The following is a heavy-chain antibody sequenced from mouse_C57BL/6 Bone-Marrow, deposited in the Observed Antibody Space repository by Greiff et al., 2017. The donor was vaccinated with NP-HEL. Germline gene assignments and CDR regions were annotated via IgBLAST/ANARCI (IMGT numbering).Heavy chain of an antibody. D-gene: IGHD1-1*02. V-gene: IGHV7-3*01. Sequence: EVKLVESGGGLVQPGGSLSLSCAASGFTFTDYYMSWVRQPPGKALEWLGFIRNKANGYTTEYSASVKGRFTISRDNSQSILYLQMNALRAEDSATYYCARYRGLFALFDYWGQGTTLTVSS. J-gene: IGHJ2*01. CDR1: GFTFTDYY. CDR3: ARYRGLFALFDY. CDR2: IRNKANGYTT.